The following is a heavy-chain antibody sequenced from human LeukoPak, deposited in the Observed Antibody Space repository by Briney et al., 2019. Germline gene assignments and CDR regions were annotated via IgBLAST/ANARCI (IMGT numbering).Heavy chain of an antibody. D-gene: IGHD1-26*01. J-gene: IGHJ4*02. V-gene: IGHV3-11*01. Sequence: GGSLRLSCAASGFTFSDYHMSWIRQAPGKGLEGFSYISSSGSTKYYADSVKGRFTISRDNAKNSLYLQMSSLRAEDTAVYYCARGRNGGSNYQDYWGQGTLVTVSS. CDR2: ISSSGSTK. CDR3: ARGRNGGSNYQDY. CDR1: GFTFSDYH.